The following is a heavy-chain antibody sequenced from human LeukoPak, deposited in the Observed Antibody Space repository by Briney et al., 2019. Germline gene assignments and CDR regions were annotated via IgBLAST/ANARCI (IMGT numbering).Heavy chain of an antibody. CDR3: ARDQVDSAMELFDY. J-gene: IGHJ4*02. CDR2: INSDGSST. D-gene: IGHD1-7*01. V-gene: IGHV3-74*01. Sequence: PGGSLRLSCAASGFTFSSYWMHWVRQAPGKGLVWVSRINSDGSSTSYADSVKGRFTISRDNAKNSLYLQMNSLRAEDTAVYYCARDQVDSAMELFDYWGQGTLVTVSS. CDR1: GFTFSSYW.